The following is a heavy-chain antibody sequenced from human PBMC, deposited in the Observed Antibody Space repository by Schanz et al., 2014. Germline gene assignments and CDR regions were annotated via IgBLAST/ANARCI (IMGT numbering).Heavy chain of an antibody. V-gene: IGHV3-23*01. CDR3: ARDHTTESYYSAGPPIDY. D-gene: IGHD1-26*01. Sequence: EMQLLESGGGVVQPGRSLRLSCAASGFMFSSYGMHWVRQAPGKGLEWVSAISGGGGTTYYADSVKGRFTISRDNSKNTLFLQMNSLRAEDTAVYYCARDHTTESYYSAGPPIDYWGQGTLLTVSS. J-gene: IGHJ4*02. CDR1: GFMFSSYG. CDR2: ISGGGGTT.